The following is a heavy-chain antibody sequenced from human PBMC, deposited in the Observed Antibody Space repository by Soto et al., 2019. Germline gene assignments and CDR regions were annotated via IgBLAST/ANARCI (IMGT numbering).Heavy chain of an antibody. J-gene: IGHJ5*02. CDR1: GFSLSTSGVG. CDR3: AHRPPLAISLPYNWFDP. CDR2: IYWNDDK. Sequence: SGPTLVKPTQTLTLTCTFSGFSLSTSGVGVGWIRQPPGKALEWLALIYWNDDKRYSPSLKSRLTITKDTSKNQVVLTMTNMDPVDTATYYCAHRPPLAISLPYNWFDPWGQGTLVTVSS. D-gene: IGHD2-21*01. V-gene: IGHV2-5*01.